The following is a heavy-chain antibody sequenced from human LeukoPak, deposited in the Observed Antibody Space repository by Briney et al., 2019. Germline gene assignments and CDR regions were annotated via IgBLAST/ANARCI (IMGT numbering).Heavy chain of an antibody. V-gene: IGHV5-51*01. CDR2: IYPGDSDT. D-gene: IGHD6-13*01. J-gene: IGHJ6*02. CDR3: ARGAAGSTPDYYYFGLDV. Sequence: GESLKISCKGSGYRFTDYWIGWVRQMPGKGLEWMGIIYPGDSDTRYSPSFQGQVTISADKSINTAHLQWSSLKASDTAMYYCARGAAGSTPDYYYFGLDVWGQGTTVRVSS. CDR1: GYRFTDYW.